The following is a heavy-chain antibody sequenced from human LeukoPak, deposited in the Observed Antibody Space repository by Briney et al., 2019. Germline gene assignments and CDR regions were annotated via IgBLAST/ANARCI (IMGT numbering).Heavy chain of an antibody. V-gene: IGHV4-34*01. J-gene: IGHJ6*03. CDR2: INDSGST. D-gene: IGHD3-10*01. Sequence: SETLSLTCAVYGGSLSGYYWSWIRQSPGKGLEWIGEINDSGSTNYNPSLKSRVTISVDTSKNQFSLKLTSVTAADTAVYYCAREYYGSGSYEPNYYYYMDVWGKGTTVTISS. CDR1: GGSLSGYY. CDR3: AREYYGSGSYEPNYYYYMDV.